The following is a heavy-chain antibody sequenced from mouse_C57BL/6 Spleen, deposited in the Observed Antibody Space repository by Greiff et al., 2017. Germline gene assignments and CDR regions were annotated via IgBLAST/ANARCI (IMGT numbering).Heavy chain of an antibody. J-gene: IGHJ1*03. CDR2: IHPNSGST. CDR1: GYTFTSYW. V-gene: IGHV1-64*01. Sequence: QVQLQQPGAELVKPGASVKLSCKASGYTFTSYWMHWVKQRPGQGLEWIGMIHPNSGSTNYNEKFKSKATLTVDKASSTAYMQLISLTSEDSAVYYCARSGSSWYFDVWGTGTTVTVSS. D-gene: IGHD1-1*01. CDR3: ARSGSSWYFDV.